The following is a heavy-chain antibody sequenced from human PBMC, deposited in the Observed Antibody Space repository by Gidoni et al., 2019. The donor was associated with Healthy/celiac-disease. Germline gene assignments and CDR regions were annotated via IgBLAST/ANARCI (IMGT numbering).Heavy chain of an antibody. CDR3: ARDVVGDTAMGARLDY. Sequence: QVQLVESGGGVVQPGRSLRLSCAASGFTISSYAMHWVRQAPGKGLEWVAVISYDGSNKYYADSVKGRFTISRDNSKNTLYLQMNSLRAEDTAVYYCARDVVGDTAMGARLDYWGQGTLVTVSS. J-gene: IGHJ4*02. CDR2: ISYDGSNK. CDR1: GFTISSYA. V-gene: IGHV3-30-3*01. D-gene: IGHD5-18*01.